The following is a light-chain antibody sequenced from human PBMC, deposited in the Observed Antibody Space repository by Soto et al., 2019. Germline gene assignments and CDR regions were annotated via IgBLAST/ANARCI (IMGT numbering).Light chain of an antibody. J-gene: IGKJ4*01. Sequence: DIVMTQSPDSLAVSLGERATIHCKSSQSVLYSANNNNYVAWYQQKPGQSPRLLIHWASARASGVPDRFSGSASGTDFTLTISALQAEDVAVYYCQQYHTPPVTFGGGTKVEI. CDR1: QSVLYSANNNNY. CDR2: WAS. CDR3: QQYHTPPVT. V-gene: IGKV4-1*01.